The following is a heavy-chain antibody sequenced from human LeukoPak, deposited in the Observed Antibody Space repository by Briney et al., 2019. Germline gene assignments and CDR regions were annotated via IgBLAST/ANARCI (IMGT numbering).Heavy chain of an antibody. Sequence: SSETLSLTCTVSGGSISSYYWSWIRQPPGKGLEWIGYIYYSGSTNYNPSLKSRVTISVDTSKNQFSLKLSSVTAADTAVYYCARGGSLWFGELTGFDYWGQGTLVTVSS. J-gene: IGHJ4*02. V-gene: IGHV4-59*01. D-gene: IGHD3-10*01. CDR1: GGSISSYY. CDR2: IYYSGST. CDR3: ARGGSLWFGELTGFDY.